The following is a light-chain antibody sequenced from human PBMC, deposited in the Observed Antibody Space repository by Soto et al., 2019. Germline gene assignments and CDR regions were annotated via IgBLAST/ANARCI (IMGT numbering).Light chain of an antibody. V-gene: IGKV3-15*01. CDR3: QKRSNRPIT. CDR1: QSGSSN. CDR2: GAS. J-gene: IGKJ5*01. Sequence: EIVMTRSPATLSVSPVSMAIPSGMARQSGSSNLAGYQQKPGQAPRLLIYGASTRATGIPARLSGNGSGTDFTLTISSLEPEDFAVDYCQKRSNRPITFGQGTKLEIK.